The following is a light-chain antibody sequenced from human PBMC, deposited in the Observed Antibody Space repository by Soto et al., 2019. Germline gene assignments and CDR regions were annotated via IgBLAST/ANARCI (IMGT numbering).Light chain of an antibody. CDR1: QSISSY. Sequence: DIQMTQSPSSLSASVGDSVTITCRASQSISSYLNWYQQKPGKAPKLLIYAASSLQSGVTSRFSGCGSVTDFTLTNSGLQPEDFATYNCQQRYSTPLFTFGPGTKVDIK. CDR2: AAS. CDR3: QQRYSTPLFT. J-gene: IGKJ3*01. V-gene: IGKV1-39*01.